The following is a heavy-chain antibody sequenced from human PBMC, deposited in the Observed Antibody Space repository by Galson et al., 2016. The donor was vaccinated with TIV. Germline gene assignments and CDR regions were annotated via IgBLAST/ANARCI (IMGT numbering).Heavy chain of an antibody. CDR1: GFTFSSYA. CDR2: ISGGGGTT. J-gene: IGHJ6*02. Sequence: SLRLSCAASGFTFSSYAMSWVRQAPRKGLEWVSTISGGGGTTYYTDSVKGRFTISRDNSKSTLHLQMNSLGPEDTAVYYCAKVPSSGFSYYFGFDVWGQGTTVTVSS. V-gene: IGHV3-23*01. D-gene: IGHD3-22*01. CDR3: AKVPSSGFSYYFGFDV.